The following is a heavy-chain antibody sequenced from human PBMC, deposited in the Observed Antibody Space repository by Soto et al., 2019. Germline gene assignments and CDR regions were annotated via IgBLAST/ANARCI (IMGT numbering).Heavy chain of an antibody. Sequence: QGQLQASGPGLVKPSQTLSLTGTVSGASNIKDGYYWSWIRQNPGKGLEWIAYISYSGGPYSNPSLNSRVTIAADTSKHQFSLRLTSVTAADTAVYFCARATPAGSADFWGQGTLVTVSS. CDR2: ISYSGGP. J-gene: IGHJ4*02. CDR3: ARATPAGSADF. V-gene: IGHV4-31*03. D-gene: IGHD2-2*01. CDR1: GASNIKDGYY.